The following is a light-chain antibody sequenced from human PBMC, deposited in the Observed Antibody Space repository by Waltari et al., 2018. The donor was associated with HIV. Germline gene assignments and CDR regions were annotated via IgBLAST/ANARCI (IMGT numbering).Light chain of an antibody. Sequence: QSVLTQPPSVSGAPGQRVTISCSGSSSNIGEGYDVAWYQQLPGTAPRFLIYGNNNRPSGVPDRFSGSKSGASASLAITGLQAEDEAIYYCLSYDDRLSGSRVFGGGTKVTVL. CDR3: LSYDDRLSGSRV. CDR1: SSNIGEGYD. J-gene: IGLJ3*02. CDR2: GNN. V-gene: IGLV1-40*01.